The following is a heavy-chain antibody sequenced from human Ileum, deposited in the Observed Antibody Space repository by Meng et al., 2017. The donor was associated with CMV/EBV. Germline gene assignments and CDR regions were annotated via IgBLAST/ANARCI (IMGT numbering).Heavy chain of an antibody. CDR1: GYNFNDYY. J-gene: IGHJ4*02. CDR3: ARDIVVLPAAKFYDS. Sequence: AGYNFNDYYLHRVRQAHEQGLEYMGWINSNSGDTNYAQKFQGRVAMTRDTSIGTAYMELSSLSSDDTAVYYCARDIVVLPAAKFYDSWGQGTLVTVSS. V-gene: IGHV1-2*02. D-gene: IGHD2-2*01. CDR2: INSNSGDT.